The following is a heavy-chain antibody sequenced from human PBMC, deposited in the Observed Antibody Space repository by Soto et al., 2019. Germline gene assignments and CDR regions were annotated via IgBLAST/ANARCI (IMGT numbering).Heavy chain of an antibody. D-gene: IGHD3-3*01. CDR2: ISGSGGLT. J-gene: IGHJ4*02. Sequence: EVQLLESGGGLVQPGGSLRLSCEASGFTFSSYAMTWVRQAPGKGLEWVSVISGSGGLTKYADSVKGRFTISRDNSKNWMYLEMNSLSVEDTAVYYCVRWGHYDFWSGPPFDYWGQGTLVTVSS. CDR1: GFTFSSYA. V-gene: IGHV3-23*01. CDR3: VRWGHYDFWSGPPFDY.